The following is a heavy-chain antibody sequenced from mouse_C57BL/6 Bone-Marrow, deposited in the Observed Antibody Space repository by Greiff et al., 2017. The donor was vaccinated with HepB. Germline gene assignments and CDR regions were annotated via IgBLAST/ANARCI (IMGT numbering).Heavy chain of an antibody. CDR1: GYTFTSYW. D-gene: IGHD2-2*01. J-gene: IGHJ3*01. Sequence: QVQLQQPGAELVKPGASVKLSCKASGYTFTSYWMQWVKQRPGQGLEWIGEIDPSDSYTNYNQKFKGKATLTVDTSSSTAYMQLRSRTSEDSAVYYWAGGYPACFAYWGQGTLVTGAA. V-gene: IGHV1-50*01. CDR2: IDPSDSYT. CDR3: AGGYPACFAY.